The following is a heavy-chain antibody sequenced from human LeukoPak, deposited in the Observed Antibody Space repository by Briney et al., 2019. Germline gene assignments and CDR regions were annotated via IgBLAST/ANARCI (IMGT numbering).Heavy chain of an antibody. CDR3: ATLLTGYYNFDY. V-gene: IGHV3-48*02. CDR1: GFTFSSYS. Sequence: GGSLRLSCAASGFTFSSYSMNWVRQAPGKGLEWVSYISSSSSTIYYADSVKGRFTISRDNAKNSLYLQMNSLRDEDTAVYYCATLLTGYYNFDYWGRGTLVTVSS. CDR2: ISSSSSTI. D-gene: IGHD3-9*01. J-gene: IGHJ4*02.